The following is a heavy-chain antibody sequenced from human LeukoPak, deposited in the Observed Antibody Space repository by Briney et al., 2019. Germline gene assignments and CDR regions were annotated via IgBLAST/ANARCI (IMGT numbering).Heavy chain of an antibody. CDR3: ARGDQVVMDYYYYYMDV. Sequence: ASVKVSCKASGYTFTGYYMHWVRQAPGQGLEWMGIINPSGGSTSYAQKFQGRVTMTRDMSTSTVYMELSSLRSEDTAVYYCARGDQVVMDYYYYYMDVWGKGTTVTVSS. CDR1: GYTFTGYY. V-gene: IGHV1-46*01. D-gene: IGHD3-22*01. J-gene: IGHJ6*03. CDR2: INPSGGST.